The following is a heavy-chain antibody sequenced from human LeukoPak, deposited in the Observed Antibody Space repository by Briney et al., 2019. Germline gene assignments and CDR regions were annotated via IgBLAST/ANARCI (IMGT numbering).Heavy chain of an antibody. J-gene: IGHJ5*02. D-gene: IGHD6-19*01. CDR1: GGSISDYY. CDR3: GKRWRWGLIGMAPPGGGPWFGP. Sequence: PSETLSLTCTVSGGSISDYYWNWIRQPPGKGLEWIGNIYYSGSTNYSPSLKSRVTISIDTSKNQFSLKLSSVTAADTAVYYCGKRWRWGLIGMAPPGGGPWFGPWGQGTLVTVSS. CDR2: IYYSGST. V-gene: IGHV4-59*12.